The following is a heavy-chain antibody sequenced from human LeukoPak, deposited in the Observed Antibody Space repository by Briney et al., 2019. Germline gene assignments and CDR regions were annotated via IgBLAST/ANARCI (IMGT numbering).Heavy chain of an antibody. V-gene: IGHV3-30*02. D-gene: IGHD2-15*01. J-gene: IGHJ4*02. Sequence: QPGGSLRLSCAASGFTFSSYGMHWVRQAPGKGLEWVAFIRYDGSNKYYADSVKGRFTISRDNSKNTLYLQMNSLRAEDTAVYYCAKGKGSPWYFDYWGQGTLVTVSS. CDR3: AKGKGSPWYFDY. CDR1: GFTFSSYG. CDR2: IRYDGSNK.